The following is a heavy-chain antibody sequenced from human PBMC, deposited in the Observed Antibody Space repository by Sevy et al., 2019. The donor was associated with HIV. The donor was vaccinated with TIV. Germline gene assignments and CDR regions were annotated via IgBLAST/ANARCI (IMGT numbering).Heavy chain of an antibody. D-gene: IGHD6-13*01. Sequence: SETLSLTCSVYGGSLSGYYWSWIRQSPGRGLEWIGEVHHRGSTNYNPSFKSRVTMSVDTSKNQFSLNLSSVTAADAAVYYCARIQQVVNYYNYYGLDVWGQGTTVTVSS. CDR2: VHHRGST. J-gene: IGHJ6*02. CDR1: GGSLSGYY. CDR3: ARIQQVVNYYNYYGLDV. V-gene: IGHV4-34*01.